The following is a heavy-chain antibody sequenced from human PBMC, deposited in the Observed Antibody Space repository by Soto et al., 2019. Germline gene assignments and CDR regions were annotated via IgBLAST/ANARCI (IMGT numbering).Heavy chain of an antibody. CDR1: GGTFSSYA. CDR3: ARAVSSLRARFHFDY. V-gene: IGHV1-69*01. Sequence: QVQLVQSGAEVKKPGSSVKVSCKASGGTFSSYAISWVRQAPGQGLEWMGGIIPIFGTANYAQKFQGRVTITADESTSTAYMELSSLRPEDTAVYYCARAVSSLRARFHFDYWGQGTLVTVSS. CDR2: IIPIFGTA. J-gene: IGHJ4*02. D-gene: IGHD6-13*01.